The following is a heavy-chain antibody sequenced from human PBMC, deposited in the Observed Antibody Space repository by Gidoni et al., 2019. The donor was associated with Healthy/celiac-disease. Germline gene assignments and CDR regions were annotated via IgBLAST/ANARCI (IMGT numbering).Heavy chain of an antibody. J-gene: IGHJ5*02. CDR2: IYYGGST. CDR1: VGSLSRGGYY. Sequence: QLQLHESGPGLVKPSQSLSPTCTVSVGSLSRGGYYWSWIRQHPGKGLEWIGYIYYGGSTYYNPSLKSRVTISVDTSKNQFSLKLSSVTAADTAVYYCARGSLAASYNWFDPWGQGTLVTVSS. CDR3: ARGSLAASYNWFDP. V-gene: IGHV4-31*03. D-gene: IGHD2-15*01.